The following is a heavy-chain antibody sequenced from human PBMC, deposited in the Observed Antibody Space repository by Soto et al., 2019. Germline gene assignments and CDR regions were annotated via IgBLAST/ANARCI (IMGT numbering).Heavy chain of an antibody. CDR2: IIPISETT. D-gene: IGHD2-2*01. CDR3: ARSQGSSTSLEIYYYYYYGMDV. V-gene: IGHV1-69*01. Sequence: QVQLVQSGAEVKKPGSSVKVSCKASGGTFSSYAISWVRQAPGQGLEWMGGIIPISETTNYAQKFQGRVTITADESKSTAYMELSSLRSDDTAVYYCARSQGSSTSLEIYYYYYYGMDVWGQGTTVTVSS. CDR1: GGTFSSYA. J-gene: IGHJ6*02.